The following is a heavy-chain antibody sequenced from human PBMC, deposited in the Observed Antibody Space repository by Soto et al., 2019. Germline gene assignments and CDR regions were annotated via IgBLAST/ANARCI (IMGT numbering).Heavy chain of an antibody. D-gene: IGHD2-15*01. CDR2: ISGGGEGT. CDR3: ARKGPGSLTPYCSGGGCHYAFDI. V-gene: IGHV3-23*01. CDR1: GFTFSGYA. Sequence: EVPLLESGGGLVQPGGSLRLSCAASGFTFSGYAIIWVRQAPGKGLEWVSTISGGGEGTYYADSVKGRFTISRDNSRDRGYLQLSSLRPEDTAVYCCARKGPGSLTPYCSGGGCHYAFDIWGQGTMGTVSS. J-gene: IGHJ3*02.